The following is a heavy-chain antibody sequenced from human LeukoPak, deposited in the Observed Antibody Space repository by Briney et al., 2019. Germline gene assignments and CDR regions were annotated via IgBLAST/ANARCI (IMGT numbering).Heavy chain of an antibody. CDR1: GGSISSSSYY. Sequence: KASETLSLTCTVSGGSISSSSYYWGWIRQPPGKGLEWIGSIYYSGSTYYNPSLRSRVTISVDTSKNQVSLKLSSVTAADTAVYYCAMTVSRYYGMDIWGQGTTVTVSS. D-gene: IGHD4-17*01. J-gene: IGHJ6*02. CDR2: IYYSGST. CDR3: AMTVSRYYGMDI. V-gene: IGHV4-39*01.